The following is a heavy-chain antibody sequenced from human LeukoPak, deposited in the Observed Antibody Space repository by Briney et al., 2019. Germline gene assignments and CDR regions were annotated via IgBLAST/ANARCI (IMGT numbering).Heavy chain of an antibody. Sequence: PGGSLRLSCAASGFTFSDHYMDSVRQTPGKGLEWIGRTRNKVHSYTTEYAASVKGRFTISRDDSKNSLYLQMNSLKTEDTAVYYCARGACCSGGACPDAFDIWGQGTMVTVSS. CDR3: ARGACCSGGACPDAFDI. J-gene: IGHJ3*02. CDR1: GFTFSDHY. V-gene: IGHV3-72*01. D-gene: IGHD2-15*01. CDR2: TRNKVHSYTT.